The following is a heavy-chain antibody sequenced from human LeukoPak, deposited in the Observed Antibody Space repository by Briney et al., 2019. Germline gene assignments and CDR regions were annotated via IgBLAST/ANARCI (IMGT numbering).Heavy chain of an antibody. CDR3: ASTSRYSSGRDY. Sequence: GGSLRLSCAASGFTFNTYWMSWVRQAPGKGLEWVANIKQDGSEKYYVDSVKGRFIISRDNAKNSVYLQMNSLRAEDTAVYYCASTSRYSSGRDYWGQGTLVTVSS. J-gene: IGHJ4*02. CDR1: GFTFNTYW. CDR2: IKQDGSEK. V-gene: IGHV3-7*01. D-gene: IGHD6-19*01.